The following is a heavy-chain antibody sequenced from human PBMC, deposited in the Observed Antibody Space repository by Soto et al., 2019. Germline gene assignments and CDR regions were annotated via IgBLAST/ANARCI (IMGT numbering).Heavy chain of an antibody. CDR1: GGTFSSYA. J-gene: IGHJ5*02. D-gene: IGHD3-10*01. V-gene: IGHV1-69*13. Sequence: SVKVSCKASGGTFSSYAISWVRQAPGQGXEWMGGIIPIFGTANYAQKFQGRVTITADESTSTAYMELSSLRSEDTAVYYCARDSTMVRGVIISGPWFDPWGQGTLVTVS. CDR2: IIPIFGTA. CDR3: ARDSTMVRGVIISGPWFDP.